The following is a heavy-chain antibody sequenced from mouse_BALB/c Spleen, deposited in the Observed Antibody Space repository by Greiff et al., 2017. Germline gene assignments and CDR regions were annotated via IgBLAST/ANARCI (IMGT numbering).Heavy chain of an antibody. Sequence: VQLQQSGPGLVQPSQSLSITCTVSGFSLTSYGVHWVRQSPGKGLEWLGVIWSGGSTDYNAAFISRLSISKDNSKSQVFFKMNSLQANDTAIYYCARSPGHYYGSWFAYWGQGTLVTVSA. J-gene: IGHJ3*01. CDR1: GFSLTSYG. V-gene: IGHV2-2*02. CDR3: ARSPGHYYGSWFAY. D-gene: IGHD1-2*01. CDR2: IWSGGST.